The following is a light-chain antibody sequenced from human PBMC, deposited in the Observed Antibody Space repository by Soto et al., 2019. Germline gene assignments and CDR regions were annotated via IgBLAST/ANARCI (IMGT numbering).Light chain of an antibody. CDR3: QQSYSIPIT. J-gene: IGKJ5*01. Sequence: IQMTQSPSSLSASVGDRVTITCQASQDISNYLNWYQQKPGKAPRLLIYAASSLQSGVPSRFSGSGSGTDFTLTISSLQPEDFATYYCQQSYSIPITFGQGTRLE. V-gene: IGKV1-39*01. CDR2: AAS. CDR1: QDISNY.